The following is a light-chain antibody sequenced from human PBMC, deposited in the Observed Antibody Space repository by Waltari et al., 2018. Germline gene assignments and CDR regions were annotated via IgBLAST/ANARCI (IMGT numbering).Light chain of an antibody. CDR2: DVS. CDR3: CSYAGSYTWV. J-gene: IGLJ3*02. V-gene: IGLV2-11*01. CDR1: SSDVGAFNY. Sequence: QSALTQPRSVSGSPGQSVIISCTGTSSDVGAFNYVYWYQQHPGKAPKLMIYDVSKRPSGVPDRFSGSKSGNTASLTISGLQAEDEADYYCCSYAGSYTWVFGGGTKLTVL.